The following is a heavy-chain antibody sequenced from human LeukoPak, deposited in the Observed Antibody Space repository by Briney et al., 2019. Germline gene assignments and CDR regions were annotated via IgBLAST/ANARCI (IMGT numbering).Heavy chain of an antibody. CDR1: GFTFSDHY. CDR2: IKHKAHSYTT. Sequence: PGGSLRLTCAASGFTFSDHYMDGVRQAPGKGLEWVGRIKHKAHSYTTEYAASVKGRYTISRDDSKSSLYLQMNSLKIEDTAVYYCAQFAKGGWGQGTLVTVSS. CDR3: AQFAKGG. V-gene: IGHV3-72*01. D-gene: IGHD2-21*01. J-gene: IGHJ4*02.